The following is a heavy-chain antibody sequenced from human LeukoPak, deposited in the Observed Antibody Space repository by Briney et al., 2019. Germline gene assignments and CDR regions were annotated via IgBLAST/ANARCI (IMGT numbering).Heavy chain of an antibody. CDR1: GGTFSSYA. CDR3: ARVTLTGVGATDY. J-gene: IGHJ4*02. CDR2: IIPIFGTA. V-gene: IGHV1-69*13. D-gene: IGHD1-26*01. Sequence: GASVKVSCKASGGTFSSYAISWVRQAPGQGLEWMGGIIPIFGTANYAQKFQGRVTITADESTSTAYMELSSLRSEDTAVYYCARVTLTGVGATDYWGQGTLVTVSS.